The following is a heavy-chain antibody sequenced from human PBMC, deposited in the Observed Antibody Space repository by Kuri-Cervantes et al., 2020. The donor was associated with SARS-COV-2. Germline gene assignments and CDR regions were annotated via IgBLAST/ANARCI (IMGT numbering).Heavy chain of an antibody. D-gene: IGHD2-2*01. J-gene: IGHJ6*03. CDR2: IIPIFGTE. V-gene: IGHV1-69*06. Sequence: SVKVSCKASGGTFSSYTISWVRQAPGQGLEWMGGIIPIFGTENYAQKFQGRVTITADKSTSTAYMELSSLRSEDTAVYYCARGLKRVVPAASYYYYMDVWGKGTTVTVSS. CDR1: GGTFSSYT. CDR3: ARGLKRVVPAASYYYYMDV.